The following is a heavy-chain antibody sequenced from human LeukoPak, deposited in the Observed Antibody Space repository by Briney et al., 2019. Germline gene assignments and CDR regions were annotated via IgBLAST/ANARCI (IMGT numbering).Heavy chain of an antibody. D-gene: IGHD2-2*01. CDR2: IKQDGSEK. CDR3: ARGLDCRSTSCYLDN. CDR1: GFTFTKYW. J-gene: IGHJ4*02. V-gene: IGHV3-7*01. Sequence: GGSLRLSCAASGFTFTKYWTTWARQAPGKGLEWVANIKQDGSEKFYVDSVKGRFTISRDNAKNSLDLQINSLGAEDTAVYYCARGLDCRSTSCYLDNWGQGTLVTVSS.